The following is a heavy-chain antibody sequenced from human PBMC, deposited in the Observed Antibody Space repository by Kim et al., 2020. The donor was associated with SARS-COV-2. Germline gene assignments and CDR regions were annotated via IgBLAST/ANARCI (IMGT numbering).Heavy chain of an antibody. CDR1: GFTFSSYG. Sequence: GGSLRLSCAASGFTFSSYGMHWVRQAPGKGLEWVAVIWYDGSNKYYADSVKGRFTISRDNSKNTLYLQMNSLRAEDTAVYYCARDEGVPAAGGQYWIDYWGQGTLVTVSS. CDR2: IWYDGSNK. D-gene: IGHD2-2*01. J-gene: IGHJ4*02. V-gene: IGHV3-33*01. CDR3: ARDEGVPAAGGQYWIDY.